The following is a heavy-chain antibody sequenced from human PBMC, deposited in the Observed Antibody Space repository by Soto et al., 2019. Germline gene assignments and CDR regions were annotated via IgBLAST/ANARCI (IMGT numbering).Heavy chain of an antibody. CDR3: ARDWVVVVPADYYMDV. CDR2: INAGNGNT. CDR1: GYTFTSYA. Sequence: ASVKVSCKASGYTFTSYAMHWVRQAPGQRLEWMGWINAGNGNTKYSQKFQGRVTITRDASASTAYMELSSLGSEDTAVYYCARDWVVVVPADYYMDVWGKGTTVTVSS. D-gene: IGHD2-2*01. V-gene: IGHV1-3*01. J-gene: IGHJ6*03.